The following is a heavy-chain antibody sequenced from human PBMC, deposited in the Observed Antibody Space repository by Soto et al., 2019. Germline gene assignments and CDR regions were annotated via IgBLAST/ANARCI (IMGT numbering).Heavy chain of an antibody. CDR3: AADYVRKDPYYYYYMDV. CDR2: MNPNSGNT. V-gene: IGHV1-8*01. Sequence: GASVKVSCKASGYTFTSYDINWVRQATGQGLEWMGWMNPNSGNTGYAQKFQGRVTMTRNTSISTAYMELSSLRAEDTAVYYCAADYVRKDPYYYYYMDVWGKGTTVTVSS. CDR1: GYTFTSYD. J-gene: IGHJ6*03. D-gene: IGHD4-17*01.